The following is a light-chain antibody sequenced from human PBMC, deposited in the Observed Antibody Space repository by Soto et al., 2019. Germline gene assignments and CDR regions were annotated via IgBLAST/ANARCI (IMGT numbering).Light chain of an antibody. CDR2: QAS. V-gene: IGKV1-5*03. CDR1: QTISAW. CDR3: QQYQRYPLT. Sequence: DIQMTQSPSTLSAFVGDRVTITCRASQTISAWLAWYQQKPGKAPNLLIYQASTLESGVPSRFSGSGSGTEFTLTINSLQPDDFATYYCQQYQRYPLTFGQGTKVEIK. J-gene: IGKJ1*01.